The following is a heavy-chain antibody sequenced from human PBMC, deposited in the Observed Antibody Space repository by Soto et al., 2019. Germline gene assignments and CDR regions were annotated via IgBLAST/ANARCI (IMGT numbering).Heavy chain of an antibody. D-gene: IGHD3-16*01. Sequence: QVQLVESGGGVVQPGRSLRLSCAASGFTFSSYAMHWVRQAPGKGLEWVAVISYDGSNKYYADSVKGRFTISRENSKNTLYLQMNSLRAEDTAVYYCARDASTAYYYYYGMDVWGQGTTVTVSS. J-gene: IGHJ6*02. CDR3: ARDASTAYYYYYGMDV. CDR1: GFTFSSYA. V-gene: IGHV3-30-3*01. CDR2: ISYDGSNK.